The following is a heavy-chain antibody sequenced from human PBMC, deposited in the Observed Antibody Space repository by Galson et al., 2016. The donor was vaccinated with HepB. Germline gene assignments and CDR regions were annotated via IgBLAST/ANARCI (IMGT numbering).Heavy chain of an antibody. CDR3: ARSVFLRWKSGSYSSPFDY. CDR1: GFTFSTYI. J-gene: IGHJ4*02. Sequence: SLRLSCAASGFTFSTYIMNWVRQAPGKGLVWVSYITSSSNTIYYADSVKGRFTISRDNAKNSMYLQMNSLRDADTAVYYCARSVFLRWKSGSYSSPFDYWGQGSLVTVSS. D-gene: IGHD1-26*01. V-gene: IGHV3-48*02. CDR2: ITSSSNTI.